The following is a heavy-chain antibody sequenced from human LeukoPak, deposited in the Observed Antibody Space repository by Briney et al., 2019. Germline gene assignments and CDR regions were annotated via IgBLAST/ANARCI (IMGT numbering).Heavy chain of an antibody. CDR1: GFTFSSYA. D-gene: IGHD3-9*01. CDR2: ISYDGSNK. V-gene: IGHV3-30*04. Sequence: PGGSLRLSCAASGFTFSSYAMHWVRQAPGKGLEWVAVISYDGSNKYYADSVKGRFTISRDNARNSLFLQMNSLRAEDTAVYYCASGKAANYDILTAHDPYYDYGMDVWGQGTTVIVSS. J-gene: IGHJ6*02. CDR3: ASGKAANYDILTAHDPYYDYGMDV.